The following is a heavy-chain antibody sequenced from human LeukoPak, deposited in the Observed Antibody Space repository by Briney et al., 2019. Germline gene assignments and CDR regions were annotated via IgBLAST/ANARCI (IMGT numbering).Heavy chain of an antibody. V-gene: IGHV1-2*06. CDR3: ARAPGVKVKTGTSPYGY. D-gene: IGHD1-7*01. CDR1: GYTFTGYY. J-gene: IGHJ4*02. Sequence: ASVKVSCKASGYTFTGYYMHWVRQAPGQGLEWMGRINPNSGGTNYAQKFQGRVTMTRDTSISTAYMELSRLRSDDTAVYYCARAPGVKVKTGTSPYGYWGQGTLVTVSS. CDR2: INPNSGGT.